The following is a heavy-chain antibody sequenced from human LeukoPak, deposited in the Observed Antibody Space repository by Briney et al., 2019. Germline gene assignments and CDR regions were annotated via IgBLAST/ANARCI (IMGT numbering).Heavy chain of an antibody. CDR2: ISGSGGVT. J-gene: IGHJ4*02. D-gene: IGHD2-8*01. CDR1: RFTFSSYA. V-gene: IGHV3-23*01. Sequence: GGSLRLSCAASRFTFSSYAMSWVRQAPGKGLEWVSAISGSGGVTYYADSVKGRFTISRDNSNNTLYLQMNSLRAEDTAVYYCAKGPDCTSGVCYTFFDYWGQGTLVTVSS. CDR3: AKGPDCTSGVCYTFFDY.